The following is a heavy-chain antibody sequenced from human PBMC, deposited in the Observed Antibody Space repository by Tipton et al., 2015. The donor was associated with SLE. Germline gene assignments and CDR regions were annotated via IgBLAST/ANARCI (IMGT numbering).Heavy chain of an antibody. D-gene: IGHD2-21*01. CDR1: GFTFSTYG. V-gene: IGHV3-48*01. CDR3: AKDRYCGGGTCFASYFDL. CDR2: ITSSSSTT. J-gene: IGHJ4*02. Sequence: SLRLSCAASGFTFSTYGMNWVRQAPGKGLEWVSSITSSSSTTYYADSVKGRFTISRDNSKNTLSLQLNTLRADDTAIYYCAKDRYCGGGTCFASYFDLWGQGTPVTVSS.